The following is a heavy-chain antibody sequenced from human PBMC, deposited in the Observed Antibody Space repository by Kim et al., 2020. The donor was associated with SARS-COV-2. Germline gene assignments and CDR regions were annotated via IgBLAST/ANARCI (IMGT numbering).Heavy chain of an antibody. CDR3: ASTWYNLTDGGAFDI. Sequence: AASVEGRFTISRDHSKNTVYLQMNSLRAEDTAVYYCASTWYNLTDGGAFDIWGQGTMVSVSS. V-gene: IGHV3-66*01. J-gene: IGHJ3*02. D-gene: IGHD1-1*01.